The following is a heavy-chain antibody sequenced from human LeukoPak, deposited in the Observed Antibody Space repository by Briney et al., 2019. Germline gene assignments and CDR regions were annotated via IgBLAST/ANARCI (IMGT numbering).Heavy chain of an antibody. Sequence: SETLSLTCTVSGGSISSYYWSWIRQPPGKGLEWIGEINHSGSTNYNPSLKSRVTISVDTSKNQFSLKLSSVTAADTAVYYCARGGLYCSGGSCYSALDYWGQGTLVTVSS. CDR3: ARGGLYCSGGSCYSALDY. CDR2: INHSGST. CDR1: GGSISSYY. D-gene: IGHD2-15*01. V-gene: IGHV4-34*01. J-gene: IGHJ4*02.